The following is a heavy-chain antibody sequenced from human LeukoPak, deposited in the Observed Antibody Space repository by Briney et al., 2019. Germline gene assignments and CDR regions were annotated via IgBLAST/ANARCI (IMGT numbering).Heavy chain of an antibody. CDR1: GCSFTSYW. Sequence: GESLQISCKGSGCSFTSYWIGWVRQLPGKGLGWMGIIYPGDSDTRYSPSFQGQVTISADKSISTAYLQWSSLKASDTAMYYCARSGDPYGDYYGMDVWGQGTTVTVSS. D-gene: IGHD2-21*01. J-gene: IGHJ6*02. V-gene: IGHV5-51*01. CDR3: ARSGDPYGDYYGMDV. CDR2: IYPGDSDT.